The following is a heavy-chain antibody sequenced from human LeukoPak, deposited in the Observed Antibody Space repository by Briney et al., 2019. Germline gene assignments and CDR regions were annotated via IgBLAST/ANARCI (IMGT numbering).Heavy chain of an antibody. CDR3: VRATYYYNSTADGQGWVVFDY. J-gene: IGHJ4*02. V-gene: IGHV1-18*01. CDR1: GYTFTSYG. CDR2: IGTYNGRT. Sequence: ASVKVSCKASGYTFTSYGISWVRQAPGQGLEWLAWIGTYNGRTKYAQKIQDRVTVTADTSTSTAYLELRSLRSDDTALYFCVRATYYYNSTADGQGWVVFDYWGQGTLVTVSS. D-gene: IGHD3-9*01.